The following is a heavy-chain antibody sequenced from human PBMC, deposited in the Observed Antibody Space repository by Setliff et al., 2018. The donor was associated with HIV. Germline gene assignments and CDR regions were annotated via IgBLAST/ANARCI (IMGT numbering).Heavy chain of an antibody. J-gene: IGHJ2*01. CDR2: INQERTT. D-gene: IGHD1-20*01. CDR1: RGSFSHYY. V-gene: IGHV4-34*01. Sequence: SETLFLTCAVYRGSFSHYYWTWIRQSPGKGLEWIAEINQERTTFYNPSLKSRLIMSLDTSRNEVSLRLNSVTAADTATYFCARVRFSFNNVRCFDLWGPGTRVTVSS. CDR3: ARVRFSFNNVRCFDL.